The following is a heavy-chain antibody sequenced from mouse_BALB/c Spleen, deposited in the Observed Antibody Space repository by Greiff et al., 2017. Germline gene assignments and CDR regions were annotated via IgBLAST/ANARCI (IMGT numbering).Heavy chain of an antibody. Sequence: VQGVESGPGLVAPSQSLSITCTVSGFSLTGYGVNWVRQPPGKGLEWLGMIWGDGSTDYNSALKSRLSISKDNSKSQVFLKMNSLQTDDTARYYCARDPNWDYYAMDYWGQGTSVTVSS. CDR2: IWGDGST. CDR1: GFSLTGYG. J-gene: IGHJ4*01. CDR3: ARDPNWDYYAMDY. D-gene: IGHD4-1*01. V-gene: IGHV2-6-7*01.